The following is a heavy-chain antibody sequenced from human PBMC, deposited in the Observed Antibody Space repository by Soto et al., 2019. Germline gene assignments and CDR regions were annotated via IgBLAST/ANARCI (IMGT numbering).Heavy chain of an antibody. CDR1: GGTFSSYA. CDR2: IIPIFGTE. CDR3: ARDRIAGSKYYYGMDV. V-gene: IGHV1-69*01. D-gene: IGHD6-13*01. Sequence: QVQLVQSGAEVKKPGSSVRVSCKASGGTFSSYAISWVRQAPGQGLEWMGVIIPIFGTENYAKKFQGRATITADESTSTAYMELSSLRSEDTAVYYCARDRIAGSKYYYGMDVWGQGTTVTVSS. J-gene: IGHJ6*02.